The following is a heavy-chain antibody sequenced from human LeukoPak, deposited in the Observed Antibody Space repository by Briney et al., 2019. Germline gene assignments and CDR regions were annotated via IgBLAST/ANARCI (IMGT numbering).Heavy chain of an antibody. Sequence: SVKVSCKASGGTFSSYAISWVRQAPGQGLEWMGRIIPILGIANYAQKFQGRVTITADKSTSTAYMELSSLRSEDTAVYYCARDARTVARGAFDIWGQGTMVTVSS. CDR2: IIPILGIA. J-gene: IGHJ3*02. CDR1: GGTFSSYA. CDR3: ARDARTVARGAFDI. V-gene: IGHV1-69*04. D-gene: IGHD1-1*01.